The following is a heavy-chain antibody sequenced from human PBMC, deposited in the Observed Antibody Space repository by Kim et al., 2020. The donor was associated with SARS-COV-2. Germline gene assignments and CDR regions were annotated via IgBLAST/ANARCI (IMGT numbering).Heavy chain of an antibody. J-gene: IGHJ6*01. CDR2: MSSSGTTI. V-gene: IGHV3-11*01. CDR1: GFTFRDYY. Sequence: GGSLRLSCAASGFTFRDYYMSWIRQAPGKGLEWVSYMSSSGTTIYYADSVRGRFTISRDNAKNSLYLQMNSLRAEDTAVYYCARDQDKDYGDSVPYYYYGMVVWGQGATVTVSS. D-gene: IGHD4-17*01. CDR3: ARDQDKDYGDSVPYYYYGMVV.